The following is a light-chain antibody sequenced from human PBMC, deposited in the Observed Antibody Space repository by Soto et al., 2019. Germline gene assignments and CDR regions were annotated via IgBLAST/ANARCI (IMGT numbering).Light chain of an antibody. CDR2: GAS. J-gene: IGKJ1*01. CDR1: QTVTSNY. Sequence: EIVLTQSPGTLSLSPGERATLSCRASQTVTSNYLAWYQRKPGQAPRLLIYGASSRATDIPDTFSGSGSGTDFTLTITRLEPEDFAVYFCQQYAGSPSTFGQGTKVEIE. CDR3: QQYAGSPST. V-gene: IGKV3-20*01.